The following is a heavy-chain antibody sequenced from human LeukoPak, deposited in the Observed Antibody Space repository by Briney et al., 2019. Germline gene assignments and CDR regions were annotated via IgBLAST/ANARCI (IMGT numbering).Heavy chain of an antibody. V-gene: IGHV1-18*04. Sequence: ASVKVSCKASGYTFTSYYMHWVRQAPGQGLEWMGWISAYNGNTNYAQKLQGRVTMTTDTSTSTAYMELRSLRSDDTAVYYCARGLMNYYDSGGDYWGQGTLVTVSS. J-gene: IGHJ4*02. CDR1: GYTFTSYY. CDR2: ISAYNGNT. CDR3: ARGLMNYYDSGGDY. D-gene: IGHD3-22*01.